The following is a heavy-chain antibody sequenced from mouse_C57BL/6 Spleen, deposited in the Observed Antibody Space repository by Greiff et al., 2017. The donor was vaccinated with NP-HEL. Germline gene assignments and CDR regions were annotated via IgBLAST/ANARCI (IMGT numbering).Heavy chain of an antibody. CDR1: GYAFSSSW. D-gene: IGHD2-3*01. Sequence: QLQQSGPELVKPGASVKISCKASGYAFSSSWMNWVKQRPGKGLEWIGRIYPGDGDTNYNGKFKGKATLTADKSSSTAYMQLSSLTSEDSAVYFCARWLLPYAMDYWGQGTSVTVSS. CDR3: ARWLLPYAMDY. CDR2: IYPGDGDT. J-gene: IGHJ4*01. V-gene: IGHV1-82*01.